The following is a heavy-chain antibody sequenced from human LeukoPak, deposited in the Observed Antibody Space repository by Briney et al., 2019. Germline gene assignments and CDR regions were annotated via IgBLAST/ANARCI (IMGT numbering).Heavy chain of an antibody. D-gene: IGHD6-13*01. CDR2: INTNTGNP. J-gene: IGHJ3*02. CDR3: ARDKARYSSSWYGDAFDI. V-gene: IGHV7-4-1*02. CDR1: GYTFTSYA. Sequence: ASVKVSCKASGYTFTSYAMNWVRQAPGQGLEWMGWINTNTGNPTYAQGFTGRLVLSLDTSVSTAYLQISSLKAEDTAVYYCARDKARYSSSWYGDAFDIWGQGTMVTVSS.